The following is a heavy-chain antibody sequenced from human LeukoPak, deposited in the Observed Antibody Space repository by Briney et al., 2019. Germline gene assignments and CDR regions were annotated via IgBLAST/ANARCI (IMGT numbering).Heavy chain of an antibody. CDR2: IYYSGST. Sequence: PSQTLSLTCTVSGGSISSGGYYWSWIRQHPGKGLEWIGYIYYSGSTYYNPSLKSRVTISVDTSKTQFSLKLSSVTAADTAVYYCARDYSPVGFDYWGQGTLVTVSS. CDR3: ARDYSPVGFDY. D-gene: IGHD4-4*01. CDR1: GGSISSGGYY. V-gene: IGHV4-31*03. J-gene: IGHJ4*02.